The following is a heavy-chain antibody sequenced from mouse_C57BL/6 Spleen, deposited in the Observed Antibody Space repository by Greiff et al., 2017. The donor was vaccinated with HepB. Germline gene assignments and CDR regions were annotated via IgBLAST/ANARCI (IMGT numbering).Heavy chain of an antibody. D-gene: IGHD2-1*01. CDR1: GFSFTSYA. CDR2: IWTGGGT. V-gene: IGHV2-9-1*01. CDR3: ARNFDADYGNYFDY. Sequence: VQLVESGPGLVAPSQSLSITCTVSGFSFTSYAISWVRQPPGKGLEWLGVIWTGGGTNYNSALKSRLSISKDNSKSQVVLKMNSRQTDDTARYYCARNFDADYGNYFDYWGQGTTLTVSS. J-gene: IGHJ2*01.